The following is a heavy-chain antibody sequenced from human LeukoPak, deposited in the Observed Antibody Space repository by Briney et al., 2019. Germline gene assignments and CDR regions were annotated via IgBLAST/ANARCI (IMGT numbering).Heavy chain of an antibody. D-gene: IGHD3-16*02. J-gene: IGHJ4*02. CDR3: ARHRTASDY. CDR2: ISTSSTYM. V-gene: IGHV3-21*01. CDR1: GFTFSSYS. Sequence: GGSLRLSCAASGFTFSSYSMNWVRQAPGEGLEWVSSISTSSTYMYYADSMKGRFTISRDDAKNSLYLQMNSLRAEDTAVYYCARHRTASDYWGQGTLVTVSS.